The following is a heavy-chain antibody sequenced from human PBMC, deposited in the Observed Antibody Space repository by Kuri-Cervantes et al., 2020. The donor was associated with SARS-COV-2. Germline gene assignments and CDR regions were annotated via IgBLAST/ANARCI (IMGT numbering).Heavy chain of an antibody. CDR1: GGPISSGDYY. Sequence: SETLSLTCTVSGGPISSGDYYWSWIRQPPGKGLGWFGYIYYIGSTNYNPSLKSRVTISVVTSKNQFSLKLSSVTAADPAVYYCARESSYITIFGVVTRYGMDVWGQGTTVTVSS. CDR2: IYYIGST. D-gene: IGHD3-3*01. CDR3: ARESSYITIFGVVTRYGMDV. J-gene: IGHJ6*02. V-gene: IGHV4-30-4*01.